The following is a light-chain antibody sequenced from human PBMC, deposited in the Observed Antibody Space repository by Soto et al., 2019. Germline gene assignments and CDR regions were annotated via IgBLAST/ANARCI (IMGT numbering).Light chain of an antibody. J-gene: IGKJ1*01. CDR1: QVINTS. Sequence: EIVMTQSPATLSVSPGERATFSCRASQVINTSLAWYQLKPGQAPRLLVYGASIRATGIPARFSGSGSGTDYSLTISSLQSEDFGVYFCQQYDQWWTFGQGTKVDIK. CDR3: QQYDQWWT. CDR2: GAS. V-gene: IGKV3D-15*01.